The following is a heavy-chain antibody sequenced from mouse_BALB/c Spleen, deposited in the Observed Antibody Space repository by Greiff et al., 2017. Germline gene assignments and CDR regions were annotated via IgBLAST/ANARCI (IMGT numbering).Heavy chain of an antibody. V-gene: IGHV7-3*02. Sequence: EVQRVESGGGLVQPGGSLRLSCATSGFTFTDYYMSWVRQPPGKALEWLGFIRNKANGYTTEYSASVKGRFTISRDNSQSILYLQMNTLRAEDSATYYCARFSLYYAMDYWGQGTSVTVSS. CDR1: GFTFTDYY. J-gene: IGHJ4*01. CDR3: ARFSLYYAMDY. CDR2: IRNKANGYTT.